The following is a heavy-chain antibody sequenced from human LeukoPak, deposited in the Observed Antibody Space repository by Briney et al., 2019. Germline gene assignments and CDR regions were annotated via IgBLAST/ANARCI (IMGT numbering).Heavy chain of an antibody. CDR3: ARVLRYCSGGNCYSGGLGYMDV. CDR1: GFTFSSYA. Sequence: GGSLRLSCAASGFTFSSYAMTWVRQPPGKGLEWVSTISGSGGRTYYADSVKGRFTISRDNAKNSLYLQMNSLRAEDTAVYYCARVLRYCSGGNCYSGGLGYMDVWGKGTTVTISS. CDR2: ISGSGGRT. D-gene: IGHD2-15*01. J-gene: IGHJ6*03. V-gene: IGHV3-23*01.